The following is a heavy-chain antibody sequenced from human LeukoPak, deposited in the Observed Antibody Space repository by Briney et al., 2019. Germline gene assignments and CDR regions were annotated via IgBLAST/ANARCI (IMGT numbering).Heavy chain of an antibody. D-gene: IGHD3-10*01. CDR2: INPNSGGT. V-gene: IGHV1-2*02. Sequence: GASVKVSCKASGYTFTGYYMHWVRQAPGQGLEWMGWINPNSGGTNYAQKFQGRVTMTRDTSISTAYMELSRLRSDDTAVYYCARALYYGSGSYYNVGYWGQGTLVTVSS. CDR3: ARALYYGSGSYYNVGY. CDR1: GYTFTGYY. J-gene: IGHJ4*02.